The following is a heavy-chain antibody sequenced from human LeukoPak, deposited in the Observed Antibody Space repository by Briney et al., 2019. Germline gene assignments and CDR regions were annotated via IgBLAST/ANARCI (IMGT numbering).Heavy chain of an antibody. V-gene: IGHV1-24*01. Sequence: ASVKVSCKVSGYTLTELSMHWVRQAPGKGLEWMGGFDPEDGETIYAQKFQGRVTMTEDTSTDTAYMELSSLRSEDTAVYYCARGQGWFGELLRLGVWFDPWGQGTLVTVSS. D-gene: IGHD3-10*01. CDR2: FDPEDGET. J-gene: IGHJ5*02. CDR3: ARGQGWFGELLRLGVWFDP. CDR1: GYTLTELS.